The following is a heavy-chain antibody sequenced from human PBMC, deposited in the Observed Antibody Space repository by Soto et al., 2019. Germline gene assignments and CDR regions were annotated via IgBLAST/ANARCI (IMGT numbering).Heavy chain of an antibody. D-gene: IGHD3-10*02. V-gene: IGHV4-31*03. J-gene: IGHJ5*02. CDR3: ARDLGSGSNNWFDP. CDR2: IYYSGST. CDR1: GGSISSGGYY. Sequence: SETLSLTCTVSGGSISSGGYYWSWIRQHPGKGLEWIGYIYYSGSTYYNPSLKSRVTISVDTSKNQFSLKLSSVTAADTAVYYCARDLGSGSNNWFDPWGQGTLVTVSS.